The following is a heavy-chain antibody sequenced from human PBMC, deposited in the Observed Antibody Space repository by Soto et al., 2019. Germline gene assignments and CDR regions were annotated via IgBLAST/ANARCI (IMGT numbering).Heavy chain of an antibody. Sequence: PSETLSLTCTFSVGSVSSGSYYCSWIRQLPGKGLEWIGYIYYSGSTNYNPSLKSRVTISVDTSKNQFSLKLSSVTAADTAVYYCARAYTREWIPLWFDYCGKETLVTVS. V-gene: IGHV4-61*01. J-gene: IGHJ4*02. CDR1: VGSVSSGSYY. D-gene: IGHD5-18*01. CDR3: ARAYTREWIPLWFDY. CDR2: IYYSGST.